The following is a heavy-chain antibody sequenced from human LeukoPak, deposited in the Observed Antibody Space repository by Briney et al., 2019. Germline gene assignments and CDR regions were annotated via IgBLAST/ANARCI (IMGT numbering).Heavy chain of an antibody. V-gene: IGHV4-39*01. D-gene: IGHD1-20*01. CDR3: ARLNWDDKDY. J-gene: IGHJ4*02. CDR1: GXSIIATNDY. CDR2: LHYTGST. Sequence: SETLSLTCTVSGXSIIATNDYWAWVRQPPGKGLECIGSLHYTGSTFTNPSLKSRVTMSVDTSKNQLSLKLSSVTAADTAIYYCARLNWDDKDYWGQGTLVTVSS.